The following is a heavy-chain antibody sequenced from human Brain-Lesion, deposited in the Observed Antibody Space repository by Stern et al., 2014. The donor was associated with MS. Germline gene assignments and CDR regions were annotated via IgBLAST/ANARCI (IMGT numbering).Heavy chain of an antibody. D-gene: IGHD5-18*01. CDR2: IYTTGST. CDR3: ARDKEDTNMAFRYFDN. J-gene: IGHJ4*02. V-gene: IGHV4-61*02. Sequence: VQLVESGPGLVKPSQTLSLTCTVSGGSVGSGSYDWSWIRQPAGKGLEWIGRIYTTGSTYYKPSPHIRASISIDTSKTQFPLKLTSVTAADTAVYYCARDKEDTNMAFRYFDNWGQGTLVTVSS. CDR1: GGSVGSGSYD.